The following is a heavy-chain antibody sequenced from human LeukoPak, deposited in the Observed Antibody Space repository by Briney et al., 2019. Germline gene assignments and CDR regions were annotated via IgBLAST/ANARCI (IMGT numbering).Heavy chain of an antibody. J-gene: IGHJ5*02. V-gene: IGHV1-2*02. Sequence: ASVKVSCKASGYTFTGYYIHWVRQAPGQGLEWMGCINPKSYGTNYAQKFQGRVTMTRDTSISTAYMELNSLTSDDAAVYYCAREGHSSHNNWLDPWGQGTLVTVSS. CDR1: GYTFTGYY. CDR2: INPKSYGT. CDR3: AREGHSSHNNWLDP. D-gene: IGHD3-22*01.